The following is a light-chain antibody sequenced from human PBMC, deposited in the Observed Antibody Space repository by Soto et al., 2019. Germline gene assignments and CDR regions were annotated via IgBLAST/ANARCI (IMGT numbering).Light chain of an antibody. Sequence: QSVLTQPPSVSGAPGQRVTISCTGSSSNIGAGYDVNWYQQLPGTAPKLLIFGDSNRPSGVPDRFSGSKSGTSASLVITGLQADDEADYYCGTWDSTLSAWVFGGGTKLTVL. V-gene: IGLV1-40*01. CDR2: GDS. J-gene: IGLJ3*02. CDR3: GTWDSTLSAWV. CDR1: SSNIGAGYD.